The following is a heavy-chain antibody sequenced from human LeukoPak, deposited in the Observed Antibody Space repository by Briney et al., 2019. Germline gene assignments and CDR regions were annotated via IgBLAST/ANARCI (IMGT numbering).Heavy chain of an antibody. CDR3: AKGTGTVYYYGMDV. CDR1: GFTFSSYG. CDR2: ISYDGSNK. J-gene: IGHJ6*02. Sequence: GRSLRLSCAASGFTFSSYGMHWVRQAPGKGLEWVAVISYDGSNKYYADSVKGRFTISRDNSKNTLYLQMNSLRAEDTAVYYCAKGTGTVYYYGMDVWGQGTTVTVSS. V-gene: IGHV3-30*18. D-gene: IGHD6-13*01.